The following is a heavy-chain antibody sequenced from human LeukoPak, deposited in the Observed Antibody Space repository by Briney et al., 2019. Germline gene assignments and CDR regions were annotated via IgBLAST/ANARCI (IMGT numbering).Heavy chain of an antibody. CDR3: AAFSA. CDR2: IYSGGST. J-gene: IGHJ4*02. Sequence: GGAPGLSCANPWVTGSSNYMSWGRPAPGKGLEWVSVIYSGGSTYYADSVKGRFTISRDNSKNTLYLQMNSLRAEDTAVYYCAAFSAWGQGTLVTVSS. V-gene: IGHV3-53*01. CDR1: WVTGSSNY. D-gene: IGHD2/OR15-2a*01.